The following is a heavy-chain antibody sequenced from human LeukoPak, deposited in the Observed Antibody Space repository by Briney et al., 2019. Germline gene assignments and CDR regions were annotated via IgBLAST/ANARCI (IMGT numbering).Heavy chain of an antibody. CDR1: GFSFSNHW. J-gene: IGHJ4*02. CDR2: IKLDGTDK. V-gene: IGHV3-7*01. CDR3: VRNGGSLDY. D-gene: IGHD2-15*01. Sequence: GGSLRLSCAASGFSFSNHWMSWVRQAPGKGLEWLASIKLDGTDKYYVDAVKGRFTISRDNAKNSLFLEMNSLRATDTAVYYCVRNGGSLDYWGQGTLVTVSS.